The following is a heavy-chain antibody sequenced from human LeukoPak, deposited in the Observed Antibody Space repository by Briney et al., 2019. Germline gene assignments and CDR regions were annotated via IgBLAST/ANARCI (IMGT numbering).Heavy chain of an antibody. Sequence: ASVKVSCKASGGTFSSYAFSWVRQAPGQGLEWMGGIIPIVGTTNYAQMFQGRVTITADESTSTAYMELSSLRSEDTAVYYCARGPVVGANQHWGQGTLVTVSS. J-gene: IGHJ1*01. V-gene: IGHV1-69*13. CDR1: GGTFSSYA. CDR2: IIPIVGTT. D-gene: IGHD1-26*01. CDR3: ARGPVVGANQH.